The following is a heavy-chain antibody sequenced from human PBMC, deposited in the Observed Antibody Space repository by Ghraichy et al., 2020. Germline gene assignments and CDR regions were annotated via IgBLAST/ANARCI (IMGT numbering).Heavy chain of an antibody. Sequence: SETLSLTCAVSDDSLAGYFWSWIRQPPGKGLEWIGGINHYGSTKYNPSLRSRVTISVDTSKNQFSLNLRSVTAADTAVYYCARELRDDTSGYYYFDHWGQGDLVTVSS. V-gene: IGHV4-34*01. J-gene: IGHJ4*02. D-gene: IGHD3-22*01. CDR1: DDSLAGYF. CDR2: INHYGST. CDR3: ARELRDDTSGYYYFDH.